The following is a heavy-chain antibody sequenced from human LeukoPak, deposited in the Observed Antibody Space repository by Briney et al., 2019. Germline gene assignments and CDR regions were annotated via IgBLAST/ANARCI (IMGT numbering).Heavy chain of an antibody. CDR3: ARAQRGSYTFDY. V-gene: IGHV4-31*03. CDR2: IYYSGST. J-gene: IGHJ4*02. Sequence: PSETLSLTCTVSGGSISSGGYYWSWIRQHPGKGLEWIGYIYYSGSTYYNPSLKSRVTISVDTSKNQFSLKLSSVTAADTAVYYCARAQRGSYTFDYWGQGTLVTVSS. CDR1: GGSISSGGYY. D-gene: IGHD1-26*01.